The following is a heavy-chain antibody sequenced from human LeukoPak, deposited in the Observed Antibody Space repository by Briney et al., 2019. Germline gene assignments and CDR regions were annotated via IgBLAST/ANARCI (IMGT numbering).Heavy chain of an antibody. D-gene: IGHD1-26*01. CDR3: ASSLYYALYYYYYMDV. Sequence: GGSLRLSCAASGFTFSSYSMNWVRQAPGKGLEWVSYISSSSSTIYYADSVKGRFTISRDNAKNSLYLQMNSLRAEDTAVYYCASSLYYALYYYYYMDVWGKGTTVTVSS. V-gene: IGHV3-48*01. CDR1: GFTFSSYS. CDR2: ISSSSSTI. J-gene: IGHJ6*03.